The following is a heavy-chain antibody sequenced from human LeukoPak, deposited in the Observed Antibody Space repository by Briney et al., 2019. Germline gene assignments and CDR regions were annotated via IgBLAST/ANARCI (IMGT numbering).Heavy chain of an antibody. Sequence: GGSLRLSCAASGFTFSSYAMSWVRQAPGKGLEWVSAISGSGGSTYYADSVKGRFTISRDNSKNTLYLQMNNLRAEDTAVYYCAKDPSSGYYYGYWGQGTLVTVSS. D-gene: IGHD3-22*01. J-gene: IGHJ4*02. CDR2: ISGSGGST. V-gene: IGHV3-23*01. CDR1: GFTFSSYA. CDR3: AKDPSSGYYYGY.